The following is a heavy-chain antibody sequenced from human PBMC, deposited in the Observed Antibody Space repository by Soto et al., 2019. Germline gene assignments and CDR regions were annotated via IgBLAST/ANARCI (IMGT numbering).Heavy chain of an antibody. CDR3: ARCIQGDYYYGMDV. D-gene: IGHD5-18*01. CDR1: GYTFYSHS. J-gene: IGHJ6*02. V-gene: IGHV1-18*01. Sequence: VASVKVSCKASGYTFYSHSISWVRQAPGQGLVWMRRINGDYGNTQYAQKFRGRVTMTTDTSTTTVYMELTNLRSDDTAVYYCARCIQGDYYYGMDVWGQGTTVTVSS. CDR2: INGDYGNT.